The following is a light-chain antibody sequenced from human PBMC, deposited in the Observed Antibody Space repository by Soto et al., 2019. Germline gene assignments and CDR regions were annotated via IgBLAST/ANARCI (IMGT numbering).Light chain of an antibody. V-gene: IGKV3-15*01. Sequence: EIVMTQSPATLSVSPGERATLSCRASQSVSSNLAWYQQKPGQAPRLLIYGASTRATGIPARFSGSGSGTEFTLTISSLQSEDFSVYYCQQYNNWPRRTFGQCTKVEIK. CDR2: GAS. J-gene: IGKJ1*01. CDR3: QQYNNWPRRT. CDR1: QSVSSN.